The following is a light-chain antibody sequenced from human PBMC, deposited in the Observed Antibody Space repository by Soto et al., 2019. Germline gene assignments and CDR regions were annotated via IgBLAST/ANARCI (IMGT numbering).Light chain of an antibody. CDR1: QSVSNN. CDR2: DAS. CDR3: QQYNNWPPIT. V-gene: IGKV3-15*01. Sequence: EIVLTQAPGTLSLSPGERATLSCRASQSVSNNYLAWYQQKPGQAPRLLIYDASTRATGVPARFSGSGSGTDFTLTISSLHSEDFAVYYCQQYNNWPPITFCQGTRLEI. J-gene: IGKJ5*01.